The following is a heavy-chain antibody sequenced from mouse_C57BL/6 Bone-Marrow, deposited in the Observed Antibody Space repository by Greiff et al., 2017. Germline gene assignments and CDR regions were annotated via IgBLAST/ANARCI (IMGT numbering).Heavy chain of an antibody. V-gene: IGHV1-81*01. CDR3: ARYYGSSSLAY. Sequence: VQLQQSGAELARPGASVKLSCKASGYTFTSYGISWVKQRTGQGLEWIGEIYPRSGNTYYNEKFKGKATLTADKSSSTAYMELRSLTSEDSAVYFCARYYGSSSLAYWGQGTLVTVSA. D-gene: IGHD1-1*01. CDR1: GYTFTSYG. J-gene: IGHJ3*01. CDR2: IYPRSGNT.